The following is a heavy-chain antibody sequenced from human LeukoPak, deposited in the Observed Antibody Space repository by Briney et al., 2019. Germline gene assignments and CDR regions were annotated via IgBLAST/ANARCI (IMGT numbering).Heavy chain of an antibody. V-gene: IGHV3-15*01. Sequence: GGSLRLSCAVSGFNFNAAWMSWVRQAPGKGLEWVGRLKSRGGGETADYSAPVKGRFTVSRDDSQNTLYLQMNSLRIEDTAVYFCSWEMDVSFGRRLEHWGQGTLVTVAS. CDR2: LKSRGGGETA. D-gene: IGHD3-10*01. CDR1: GFNFNAAW. CDR3: SWEMDVSFGRRLEH. J-gene: IGHJ4*02.